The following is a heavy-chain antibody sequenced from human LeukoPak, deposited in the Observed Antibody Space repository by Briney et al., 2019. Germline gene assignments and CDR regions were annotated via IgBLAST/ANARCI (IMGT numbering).Heavy chain of an antibody. J-gene: IGHJ4*02. CDR3: ATDNFEY. Sequence: GASVKVSCKLSGSTLTEFSMHWVRQAPGKGLEWMGGYGPEDGETIYAQNSQGRVTMTDDSSTDTVYLDLSSLRSEDTAMYYCATDNFEYWGQGTQVTVSS. CDR2: YGPEDGET. CDR1: GSTLTEFS. V-gene: IGHV1-24*01.